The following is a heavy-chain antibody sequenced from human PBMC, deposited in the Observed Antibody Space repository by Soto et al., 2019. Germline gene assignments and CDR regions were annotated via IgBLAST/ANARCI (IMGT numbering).Heavy chain of an antibody. V-gene: IGHV4-59*01. D-gene: IGHD2-21*02. Sequence: SEALSHTCNVSGGPISRYYWSWMRHPPRKGLEWIGYMYNTGSTVYNPPFKSRVTISVDTSKNQFSLKLNSVTAADTAVYYCARDLWGYCGTDCYPLDVWGQGTTVTVS. J-gene: IGHJ6*02. CDR2: MYNTGST. CDR3: ARDLWGYCGTDCYPLDV. CDR1: GGPISRYY.